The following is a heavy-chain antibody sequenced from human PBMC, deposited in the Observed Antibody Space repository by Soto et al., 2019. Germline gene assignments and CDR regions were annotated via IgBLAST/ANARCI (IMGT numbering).Heavy chain of an antibody. CDR3: ANDKGCSTTTCHWNAFEI. J-gene: IGHJ3*02. CDR1: GFTFSSYA. V-gene: IGHV3-23*01. Sequence: EVQLLESGGGLVQPGGSLRLSCAASGFTFSSYALSWVRQAPGKGLEWVSAISSSGAGTYYAVSVKGRFTISRDNSKNTLFLQKNSLRADDTAVYDCANDKGCSTTTCHWNAFEIGGQGTMVTVSS. CDR2: ISSSGAGT. D-gene: IGHD2-2*01.